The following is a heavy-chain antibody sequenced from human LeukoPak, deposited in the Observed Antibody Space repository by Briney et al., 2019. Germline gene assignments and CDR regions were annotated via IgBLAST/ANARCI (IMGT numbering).Heavy chain of an antibody. V-gene: IGHV3-66*01. Sequence: GGSLRLSCVASGFTVSSHYMSWVRQAPGKGLEWVSVIYSGGSTYYADSVKGRFAISRDNSKNTLYLQMNSLRAEDTAVYYCAREVGATWGLSFGYWGQGTLVTVSS. J-gene: IGHJ4*02. CDR3: AREVGATWGLSFGY. D-gene: IGHD1-26*01. CDR1: GFTVSSHY. CDR2: IYSGGST.